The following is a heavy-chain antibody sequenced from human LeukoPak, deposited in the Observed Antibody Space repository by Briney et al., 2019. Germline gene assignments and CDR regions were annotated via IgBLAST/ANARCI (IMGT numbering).Heavy chain of an antibody. V-gene: IGHV4-31*11. Sequence: SETLSLTCAVYGGSFSGYYWSWIRQHPGKGLEWIGYIYYSGSTYYNPSLKSRVTISVDTSKNQFSLKLSSVTAADTAVYYCARFTMIVEGYYFDYWGQGTLVTVSS. CDR2: IYYSGST. D-gene: IGHD3-22*01. J-gene: IGHJ4*02. CDR3: ARFTMIVEGYYFDY. CDR1: GGSFSGYY.